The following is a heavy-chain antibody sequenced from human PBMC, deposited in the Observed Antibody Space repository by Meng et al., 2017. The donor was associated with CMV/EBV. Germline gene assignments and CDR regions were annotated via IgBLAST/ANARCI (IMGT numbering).Heavy chain of an antibody. D-gene: IGHD2-2*01. Sequence: LSLTCAASGFTVSSNYMSWVRQAPGKGLEWVSVIYSGGSTYYADSVKGRFTISRDNSKNTLYLQMNSLRAEDTAVYYCARDGCSSTSCYGWFDPWGQGTLVTVSS. J-gene: IGHJ5*02. CDR1: GFTVSSNY. CDR3: ARDGCSSTSCYGWFDP. CDR2: IYSGGST. V-gene: IGHV3-53*01.